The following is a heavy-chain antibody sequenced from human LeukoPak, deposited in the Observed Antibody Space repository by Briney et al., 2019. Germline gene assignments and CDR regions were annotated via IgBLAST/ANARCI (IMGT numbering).Heavy chain of an antibody. CDR3: ARDSNYGMDV. V-gene: IGHV3-74*01. CDR1: GFTFSSYW. Sequence: AGGSPRLSCAASGFTFSSYWMHWVRQPSGKGLVWVSRINRDGSGTSYVGSVKGRFTISRDNAKNTVYLQMNSLRAEDTAVYYCARDSNYGMDVWGQGTTVTVSS. J-gene: IGHJ6*02. CDR2: INRDGSGT.